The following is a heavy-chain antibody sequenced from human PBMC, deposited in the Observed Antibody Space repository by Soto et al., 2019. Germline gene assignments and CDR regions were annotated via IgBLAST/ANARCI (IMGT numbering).Heavy chain of an antibody. J-gene: IGHJ5*02. D-gene: IGHD1-7*01. V-gene: IGHV4-31*03. CDR1: AGFISSGGYY. CDR2: ISYSGST. Sequence: SETLSLTCSVSAGFISSGGYYWSWIRQHPGKGLEWIGYISYSGSTYYNPSLKSRVTISVDTSKNQFSLKLSSVTAADTAVYYCARVFPKLELRSFGWIDPWGQGTLVTVSS. CDR3: ARVFPKLELRSFGWIDP.